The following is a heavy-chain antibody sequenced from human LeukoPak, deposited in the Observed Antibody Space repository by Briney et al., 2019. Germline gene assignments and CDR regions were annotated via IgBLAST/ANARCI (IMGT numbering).Heavy chain of an antibody. V-gene: IGHV3-23*01. Sequence: GGSLRLSCAASGFTFSSYAMSWVRQAPGKGLEWVSAISGSGGSTYYADSVKGRFTISRDNSKNTLYLQMNSLRAEDTAVYYCARAGETYYYDSSAHFDYWGQGTLVTVSS. J-gene: IGHJ4*02. D-gene: IGHD3-22*01. CDR3: ARAGETYYYDSSAHFDY. CDR2: ISGSGGST. CDR1: GFTFSSYA.